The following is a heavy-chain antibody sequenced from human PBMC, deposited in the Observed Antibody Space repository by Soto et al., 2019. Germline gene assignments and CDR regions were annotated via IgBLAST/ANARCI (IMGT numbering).Heavy chain of an antibody. CDR2: IFYTGAT. CDR1: GDSISSRSHY. D-gene: IGHD3-10*01. V-gene: IGHV4-31*11. Sequence: QVQLQESGPGLVKPSQTLSLTCAVSGDSISSRSHYWNWIRRGPGKGLEFIGYIFYTGATYYNPSLRGRISMSVDTSKNQFSLTLRSVTAADTAIYYCAREGRHSGGMRESWFDPWGQGTQVTVSS. J-gene: IGHJ5*02. CDR3: AREGRHSGGMRESWFDP.